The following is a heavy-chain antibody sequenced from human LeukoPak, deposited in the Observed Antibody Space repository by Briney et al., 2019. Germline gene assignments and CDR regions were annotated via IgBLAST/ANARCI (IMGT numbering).Heavy chain of an antibody. D-gene: IGHD4-17*01. CDR1: GFTFSSYS. CDR2: ISSSSSYI. J-gene: IGHJ4*02. V-gene: IGHV3-21*01. CDR3: AREPLRYGFDY. Sequence: PGGSLRLSCAASGFTFSSYSMNWVRQAPGKGLEWVSSISSSSSYIYYADSVTRRFTISRDNAKNSLYLQMNSPRAEDTAMYYCAREPLRYGFDYWGQGTLVTVSS.